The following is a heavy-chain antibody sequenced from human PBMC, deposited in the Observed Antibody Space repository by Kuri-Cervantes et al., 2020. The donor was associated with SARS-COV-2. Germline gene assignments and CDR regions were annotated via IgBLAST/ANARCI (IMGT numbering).Heavy chain of an antibody. Sequence: GGSLRLSCAASGFTFSSSSVNWVRQAPGKGLEWVSSISSTSSYIYYADSVKGRFTISRDNAKNSLYLQMNSLRAEDTAVYYCARDCSSPYKYYYYYYMDVWGKGTTVTVSS. CDR2: ISSTSSYI. D-gene: IGHD6-13*01. V-gene: IGHV3-21*01. CDR1: GFTFSSSS. CDR3: ARDCSSPYKYYYYYYMDV. J-gene: IGHJ6*03.